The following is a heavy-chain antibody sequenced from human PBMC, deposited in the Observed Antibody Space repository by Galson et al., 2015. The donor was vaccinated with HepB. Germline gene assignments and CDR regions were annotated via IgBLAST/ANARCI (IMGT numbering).Heavy chain of an antibody. CDR1: GFTFSSYA. Sequence: SLRLSCAASGFTFSSYAMSWVRQAPGKGLEWVSAISGSGGSTYYADSVKGRFTISRDNSKNSLYLQMNSLRAEDTAVYYCAILSSSTRLNDDYWGQGTLVTVSS. CDR2: ISGSGGST. J-gene: IGHJ4*02. CDR3: AILSSSTRLNDDY. D-gene: IGHD2-2*01. V-gene: IGHV3-23*01.